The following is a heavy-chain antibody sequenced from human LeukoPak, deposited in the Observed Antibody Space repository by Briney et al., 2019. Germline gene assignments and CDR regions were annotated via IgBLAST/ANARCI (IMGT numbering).Heavy chain of an antibody. V-gene: IGHV4-38-2*01. CDR3: ARLVTGGYLCY. Sequence: PSETLSLPCAVSGHSFSSGLYWGWIRQPPGKGLEYIGSIYHSGTTYYNPSLKSRATISLDTSKNQFSLRLRSVTAADTAVYYCARLVTGGYLCYWGQGALVTVSS. D-gene: IGHD5-18*01. CDR1: GHSFSSGLY. J-gene: IGHJ4*02. CDR2: IYHSGTT.